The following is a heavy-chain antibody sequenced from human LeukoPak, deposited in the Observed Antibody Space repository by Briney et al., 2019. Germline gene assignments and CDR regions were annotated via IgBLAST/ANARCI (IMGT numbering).Heavy chain of an antibody. J-gene: IGHJ4*02. V-gene: IGHV3-33*06. D-gene: IGHD1-26*01. CDR1: GVTFSSYG. CDR2: IWYDGSNK. CDR3: AKSVGATTAGRHDY. Sequence: GGSLRLSCAASGVTFSSYGMHWVRQAPGKGLEWVAVIWYDGSNKYYAGSVKGRFTISRDNSKNTLYLQMNSLRAEDTAVYYCAKSVGATTAGRHDYWGQGTLVTVSS.